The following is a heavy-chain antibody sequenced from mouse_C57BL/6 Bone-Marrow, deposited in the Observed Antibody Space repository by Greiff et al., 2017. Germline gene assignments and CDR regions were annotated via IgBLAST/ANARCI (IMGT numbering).Heavy chain of an antibody. CDR1: GFTFTDYY. CDR3: ARGPITTVAPYAMDY. Sequence: EVMLVESGGGLVQPGGSLSLSCAASGFTFTDYYMSWVRQPPGKALEWLGFIRNKANGYTTEYSASVKGRFTISRDNSQSILYLQMNALRAEDSATYYCARGPITTVAPYAMDYWGQGTSVTVSS. CDR2: IRNKANGYTT. D-gene: IGHD1-1*01. J-gene: IGHJ4*01. V-gene: IGHV7-3*01.